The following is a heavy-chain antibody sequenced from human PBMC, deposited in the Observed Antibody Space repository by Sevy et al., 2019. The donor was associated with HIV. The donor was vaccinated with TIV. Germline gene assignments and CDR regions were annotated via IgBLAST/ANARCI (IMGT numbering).Heavy chain of an antibody. J-gene: IGHJ4*02. Sequence: ASVKVSCKPSGYTFTYFYIHWVRQAPGQGLEWMGWTNPHSGDTNYAQKFRGRVTMTRDISINTAYMELTRLTSDDTAIYYCVRAAATATLDFDYWGQGTLVTVSS. V-gene: IGHV1-2*02. CDR3: VRAAATATLDFDY. CDR1: GYTFTYFY. CDR2: TNPHSGDT. D-gene: IGHD6-25*01.